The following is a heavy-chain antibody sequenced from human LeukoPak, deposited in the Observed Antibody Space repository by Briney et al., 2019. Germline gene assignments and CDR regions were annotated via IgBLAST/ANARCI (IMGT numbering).Heavy chain of an antibody. D-gene: IGHD1-26*01. V-gene: IGHV3-30-3*01. CDR3: ARASGSYWAGIGY. Sequence: GRSLRLSCAASGFTFSSYAMHWVRQAPGKGLEWVAVISYDGSNKYYADSVKGRFTISRDNSKNTLYLQMNSPRAEDTAVYYCARASGSYWAGIGYWGQGTLVTVSS. CDR1: GFTFSSYA. J-gene: IGHJ4*02. CDR2: ISYDGSNK.